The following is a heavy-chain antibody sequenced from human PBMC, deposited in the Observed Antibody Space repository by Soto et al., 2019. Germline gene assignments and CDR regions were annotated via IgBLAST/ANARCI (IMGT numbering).Heavy chain of an antibody. D-gene: IGHD2-8*01. CDR2: MYHGGRT. V-gene: IGHV4-59*02. CDR3: ARDPGYCTNGVCPIFDF. J-gene: IGHJ4*02. CDR1: GDSVTNYS. Sequence: SSETLSLTCTVSGDSVTNYSWSWMRQPPGKGLEWIGHMYHGGRTDYSPSLKSRVTMSLDSSKNQFSLNLSSVTAADTAVYFCARDPGYCTNGVCPIFDFWGQGVLVTVSS.